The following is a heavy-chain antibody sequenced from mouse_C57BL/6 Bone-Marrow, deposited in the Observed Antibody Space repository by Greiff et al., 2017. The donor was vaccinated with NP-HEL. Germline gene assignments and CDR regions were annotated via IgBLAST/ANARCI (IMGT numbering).Heavy chain of an antibody. J-gene: IGHJ3*01. V-gene: IGHV1-64*01. CDR2: IHPNSGST. D-gene: IGHD3-2*02. CDR1: GYTFTSYW. Sequence: QVQLQQPGAELVKPGASVELSCKASGYTFTSYWMHWVKQRPGQGLEWIGMIHPNSGSTNYNEKFKSKATLTVDKSSSTAYMQLSSLTSEDSAVYYCARWGDSSGYVAWFAYWGQGTLVTVSA. CDR3: ARWGDSSGYVAWFAY.